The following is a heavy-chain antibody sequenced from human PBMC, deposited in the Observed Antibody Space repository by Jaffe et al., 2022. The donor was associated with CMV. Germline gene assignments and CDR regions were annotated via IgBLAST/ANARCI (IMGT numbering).Heavy chain of an antibody. CDR2: INPKSGGT. V-gene: IGHV1-2*02. D-gene: IGHD2-15*01. CDR1: GYTFNDHY. Sequence: QVQLVQSGAEVRRPGASVKVSCKASGYTFNDHYMHWVRQAPGHGPEWMGWINPKSGGTSFAVKFLGRVTMTRDTSITTFYMELSGLTSDDTAVYYCARDGGVYSDGFDFWGQGSLVSVSS. J-gene: IGHJ3*01. CDR3: ARDGGVYSDGFDF.